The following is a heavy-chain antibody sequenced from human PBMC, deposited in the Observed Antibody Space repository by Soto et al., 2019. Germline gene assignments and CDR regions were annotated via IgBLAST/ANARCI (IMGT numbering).Heavy chain of an antibody. CDR3: ARHAAARRADVVAFQV. D-gene: IGHD5-18*01. J-gene: IGHJ3*01. CDR2: IFYSGNI. CDR1: GGSISRSPYS. V-gene: IGHV4-39*01. Sequence: QLHLQESGPGLVKPSETLSLSCIVSGGSISRSPYSWAWLRQPPGQGLEWIGTIFYSGNIYYSASLQSRVSISVDTSTEQFSLKVRSVTAADTAVYYCARHAAARRADVVAFQVWGQGTPVTVSS.